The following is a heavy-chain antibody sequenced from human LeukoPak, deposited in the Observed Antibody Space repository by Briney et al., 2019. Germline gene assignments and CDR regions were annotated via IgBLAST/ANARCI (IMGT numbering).Heavy chain of an antibody. J-gene: IGHJ4*02. CDR1: GFSVSDRA. Sequence: GGSPRLTCEASGFSVSDRAMSWVRQAPGKGLEWVAVMYASGTIYYGWSVQGRFTISRDDSKNTMFLQMTFLSAEDTAFYYCAREGAGTVTPFDSWGQGTLVTVSS. D-gene: IGHD4-17*01. V-gene: IGHV3-53*01. CDR2: MYASGTI. CDR3: AREGAGTVTPFDS.